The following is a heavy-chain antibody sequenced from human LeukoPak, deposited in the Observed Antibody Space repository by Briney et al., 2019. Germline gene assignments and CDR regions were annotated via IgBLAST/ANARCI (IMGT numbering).Heavy chain of an antibody. CDR2: IIPILGIA. V-gene: IGHV1-69*04. CDR3: ARDPEDYVWALRSGGAFDI. CDR1: GGTFSSYA. J-gene: IGHJ3*02. Sequence: SVKVSCKASGGTFSSYAISWVRQAPGQGLEWMGRIIPILGIANYAQKFQGRVTITADKSTSTAYMELSSLRSEDTAVYYCARDPEDYVWALRSGGAFDIWGQGTMVTVSS. D-gene: IGHD3-16*01.